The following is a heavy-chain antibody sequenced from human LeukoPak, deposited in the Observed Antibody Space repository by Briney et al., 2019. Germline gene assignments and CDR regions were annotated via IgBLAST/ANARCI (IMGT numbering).Heavy chain of an antibody. CDR2: ISYDGSKK. J-gene: IGHJ1*01. CDR1: GFTFSDYY. V-gene: IGHV3-30-3*01. D-gene: IGHD6-19*01. Sequence: GGSLRLSCAASGFTFSDYYMSWIRQTPGKGLEWVAVISYDGSKKYFTDSVKGRFSISRDNSNNTVYLQMSSLRAEDTAVYYCARDYASGGWYHKSYLQHWGQGTLVTVST. CDR3: ARDYASGGWYHKSYLQH.